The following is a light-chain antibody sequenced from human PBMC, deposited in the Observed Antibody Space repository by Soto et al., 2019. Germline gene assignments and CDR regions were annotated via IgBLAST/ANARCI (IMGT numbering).Light chain of an antibody. CDR1: QSVSSY. Sequence: EIVLTQSPATLSLSPGERATLSCRASQSVSSYLAWYQQKPGQAPRLLIYDASNRATGIPARFSGSGSGTDFTLTISSLEPEDFAVYYCQRRSNWPPTLGQGTKLEIK. V-gene: IGKV3-11*01. CDR3: QRRSNWPPT. CDR2: DAS. J-gene: IGKJ2*01.